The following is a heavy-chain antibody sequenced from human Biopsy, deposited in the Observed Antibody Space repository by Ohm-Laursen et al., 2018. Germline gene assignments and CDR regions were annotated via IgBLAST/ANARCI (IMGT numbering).Heavy chain of an antibody. CDR2: INGSGGST. CDR3: ARYHCDFCGGCPFDP. CDR1: GFSFSDNY. Sequence: SLRLSCSASGFSFSDNYMDWVRQAPGKGLECVSLINGSGGSTYYADPVKGRFTISRDNSKNTLYLQMNSLRAEDTAMYYCARYHCDFCGGCPFDPWGQGTLVTVSP. V-gene: IGHV3-53*01. J-gene: IGHJ5*02. D-gene: IGHD3-3*01.